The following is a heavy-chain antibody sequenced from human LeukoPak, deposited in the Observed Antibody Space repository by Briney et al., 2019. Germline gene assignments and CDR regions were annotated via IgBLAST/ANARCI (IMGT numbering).Heavy chain of an antibody. Sequence: GASVKVSCKVSGYTLTELSMHWVRQAPGKGLEWMGGFDPEDGETIYAQKFQGRVTMTEDTSTDTAYMELSSLRSEDTAVYYCATLTYYYGSSGYSSFDYWGQGTLVTVSS. CDR1: GYTLTELS. J-gene: IGHJ4*02. CDR3: ATLTYYYGSSGYSSFDY. D-gene: IGHD3-22*01. V-gene: IGHV1-24*01. CDR2: FDPEDGET.